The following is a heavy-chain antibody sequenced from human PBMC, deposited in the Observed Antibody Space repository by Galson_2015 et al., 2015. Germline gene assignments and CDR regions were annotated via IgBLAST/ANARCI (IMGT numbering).Heavy chain of an antibody. J-gene: IGHJ4*02. CDR2: VWHDGSNK. Sequence: SLRLCCAASGFAFSRHAMHWVRQAPGKGLEWLAVVWHDGSNKYFPDSVKGRFTISRDNSKNMLYLQMNSLRAEDTAVYYCARDNYGSSGYIDYWGQGTLVTVSS. CDR3: ARDNYGSSGYIDY. CDR1: GFAFSRHA. D-gene: IGHD3-22*01. V-gene: IGHV3-33*01.